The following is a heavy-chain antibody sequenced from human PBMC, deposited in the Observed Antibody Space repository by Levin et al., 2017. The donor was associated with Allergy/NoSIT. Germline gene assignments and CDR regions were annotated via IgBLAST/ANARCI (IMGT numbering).Heavy chain of an antibody. V-gene: IGHV4-61*02. CDR1: GGSITSGSYS. CDR2: IYTGGST. Sequence: PSETLSLTCTVSGGSITSGSYSWIWIRQPAGKGLEWIGRIYTGGSTNYNPSLKRRLTISVDTSKNQFSLNLSPVTAADTAVYYGARGRSIFSVGWRTRPGYYFDYWGQGTLVTVSS. CDR3: ARGRSIFSVGWRTRPGYYFDY. D-gene: IGHD3-3*02. J-gene: IGHJ4*02.